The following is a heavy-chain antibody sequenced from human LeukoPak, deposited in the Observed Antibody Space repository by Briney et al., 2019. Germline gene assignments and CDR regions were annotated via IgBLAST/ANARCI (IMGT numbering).Heavy chain of an antibody. J-gene: IGHJ3*02. D-gene: IGHD5-18*01. CDR2: ISAYNGNT. Sequence: PVASVKVSCKASGYTFTSYGISWVRQAPGQGLEWMGWISAYNGNTNYAQKLQGRVTMTTDTSTSTAYMELRSLRSDDTAVYYCARGPYSYALDAFDIWGQGTMVTVSS. CDR1: GYTFTSYG. V-gene: IGHV1-18*01. CDR3: ARGPYSYALDAFDI.